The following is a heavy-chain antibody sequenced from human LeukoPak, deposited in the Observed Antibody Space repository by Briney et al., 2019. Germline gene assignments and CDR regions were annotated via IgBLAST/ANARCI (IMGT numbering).Heavy chain of an antibody. V-gene: IGHV3-33*01. CDR2: IWSDGSEK. CDR3: TSGSGRSPPDFGY. D-gene: IGHD3-10*01. CDR1: GFTFRNYG. Sequence: GGSLRLSCAVSGFTFRNYGMHWVRQVPGKGLDWVAVIWSDGSEKYYADSVKGRFTISRDDSKNMLYLQMNSLRVEDTAVYYCTSGSGRSPPDFGYWGQGTPVTVSS. J-gene: IGHJ4*02.